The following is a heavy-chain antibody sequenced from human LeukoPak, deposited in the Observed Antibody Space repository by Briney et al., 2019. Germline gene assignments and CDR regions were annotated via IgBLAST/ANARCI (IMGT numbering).Heavy chain of an antibody. V-gene: IGHV5-51*01. CDR3: ARRGCSSTSCSPNWFDP. J-gene: IGHJ5*02. D-gene: IGHD2-2*01. CDR1: GYRFTSYW. CDR2: IYPGDADT. Sequence: GESPQISCKGSGYRFTSYWIGWVRPMPGKGLEWMGIIYPGDADTRYSPSFQGQVTISADKSISTAYLQWSSLKASDTAMYYCARRGCSSTSCSPNWFDPWGQGTLVTVSS.